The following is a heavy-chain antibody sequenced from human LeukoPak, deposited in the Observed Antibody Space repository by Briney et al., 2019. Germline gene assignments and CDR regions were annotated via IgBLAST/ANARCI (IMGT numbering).Heavy chain of an antibody. Sequence: ASVKVSCKASGFTFISSTIQWVRQARGQRLEWMGWIVVGSGNTHYAQNFQERVTITRDMSTSTAYMELCSLRSDDTAVYYCARDLGVAPTDYWGQGTLVTVSS. CDR3: ARDLGVAPTDY. V-gene: IGHV1-58*02. CDR2: IVVGSGNT. J-gene: IGHJ4*02. D-gene: IGHD1-26*01. CDR1: GFTFISST.